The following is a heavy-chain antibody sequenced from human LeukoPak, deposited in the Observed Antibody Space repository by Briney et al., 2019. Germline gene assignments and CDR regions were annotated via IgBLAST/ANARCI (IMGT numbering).Heavy chain of an antibody. CDR1: GFTFSSYT. CDR3: AKDRIYNDGRWDFDY. D-gene: IGHD5-24*01. V-gene: IGHV3-21*04. J-gene: IGHJ4*01. CDR2: FSRSGPYI. Sequence: PGGSLRLSCAASGFTFSSYTMNWVRQAPGKGLEWVSSFSRSGPYIYYADSVKGRFSISRDNSKKTLYLQMNSLRADDTAIYYCAKDRIYNDGRWDFDYWGHGTLVTVSS.